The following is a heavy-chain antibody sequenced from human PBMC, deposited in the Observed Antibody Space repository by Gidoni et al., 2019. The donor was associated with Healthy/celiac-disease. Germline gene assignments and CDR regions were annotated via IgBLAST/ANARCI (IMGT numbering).Heavy chain of an antibody. CDR3: ARERSYYYGSGSYSGWFDP. CDR2: ISYDGSNK. D-gene: IGHD3-10*01. J-gene: IGHJ5*02. V-gene: IGHV3-30-3*01. Sequence: LEWVAVISYDGSNKYYADSVKGRFTISRDNSKNTLYLQMNSLRAEDTAVYYCARERSYYYGSGSYSGWFDPWGQGTLVTVSS.